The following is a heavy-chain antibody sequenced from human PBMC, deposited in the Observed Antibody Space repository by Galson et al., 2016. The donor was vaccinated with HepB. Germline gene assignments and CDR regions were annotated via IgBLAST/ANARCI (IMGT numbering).Heavy chain of an antibody. Sequence: SLRLSCAASGFPFSSSSMNWVRQAPGKGLEWVSSISGSYYTNYADSVKGRFTISRDDAKNSVYLQINSLRAEDTAVYYCANYKLVVSRGVIFYMHVWGKGTTVTVAS. D-gene: IGHD3-10*01. CDR2: ISGSYYT. V-gene: IGHV3-21*01. J-gene: IGHJ6*03. CDR1: GFPFSSSS. CDR3: ANYKLVVSRGVIFYMHV.